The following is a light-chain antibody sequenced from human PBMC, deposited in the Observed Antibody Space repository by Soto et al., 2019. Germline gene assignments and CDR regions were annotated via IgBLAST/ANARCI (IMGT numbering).Light chain of an antibody. CDR2: NAS. J-gene: IGKJ1*01. V-gene: IGKV1-5*03. CDR1: QTISSC. Sequence: DIQMTQSPSTLSGSVGDRVTITCRASQTISSCLVWYQQKPGKAPKLLIYNASTLQSGVPSRFSGSGSGTEFTLTISSLQPDDFATYFCQHYNSYSEAFGQGTKLELK. CDR3: QHYNSYSEA.